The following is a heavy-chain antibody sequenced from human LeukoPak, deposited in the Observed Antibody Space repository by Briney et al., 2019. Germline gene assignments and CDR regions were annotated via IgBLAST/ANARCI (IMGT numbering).Heavy chain of an antibody. Sequence: ASVKASCKASGYTFTSYDINWVRQATGQGLEWMGWMNPNSGNTGYAQKFQGRITITRNTSIRTAYMELSSLRSEDTAVYYCARLFQRNELNYYDSSGYSLGYWGQGTLVTVSS. CDR1: GYTFTSYD. CDR2: MNPNSGNT. J-gene: IGHJ4*02. D-gene: IGHD3-22*01. CDR3: ARLFQRNELNYYDSSGYSLGY. V-gene: IGHV1-8*03.